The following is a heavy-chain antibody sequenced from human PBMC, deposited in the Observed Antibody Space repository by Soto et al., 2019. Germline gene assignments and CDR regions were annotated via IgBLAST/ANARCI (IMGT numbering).Heavy chain of an antibody. J-gene: IGHJ4*02. Sequence: PSETLSPPCPVSGNPSSSIGSPGACLLRPQGKGLEWIGYIYNGGSTYYRPSLERRMHMSLDATRNHYSLRLTFVTAADTAVYFCARAPVGLDTISYFDYWGQGKLVTVSS. CDR1: GNPSSSIGSP. CDR2: IYNGGST. CDR3: ARAPVGLDTISYFDY. V-gene: IGHV4-30-2*05. D-gene: IGHD3-3*01.